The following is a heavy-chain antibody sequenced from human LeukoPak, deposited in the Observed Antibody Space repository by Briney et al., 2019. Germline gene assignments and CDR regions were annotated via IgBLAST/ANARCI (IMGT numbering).Heavy chain of an antibody. Sequence: AASVKVSCKASGGTFSSYAISWVRQAPGQGLEWMGGIIPIFGTANYAQKFQGRVTITADESTSTAYMELSSLRSEDTAVYYCARKGAESDYYDSSGYYSGYYYYMDVWGKGTTVTVSS. V-gene: IGHV1-69*13. D-gene: IGHD3-22*01. CDR1: GGTFSSYA. J-gene: IGHJ6*03. CDR3: ARKGAESDYYDSSGYYSGYYYYMDV. CDR2: IIPIFGTA.